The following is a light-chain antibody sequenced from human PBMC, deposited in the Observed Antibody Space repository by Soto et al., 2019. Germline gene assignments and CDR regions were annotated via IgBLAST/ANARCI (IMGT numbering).Light chain of an antibody. J-gene: IGKJ4*01. V-gene: IGKV3-15*01. CDR2: DAS. CDR3: QQYNNWPPLT. CDR1: QSVSRT. Sequence: EIVMTQSPATLSVSPGERVTLSCRASQSVSRTLAWYQQKPGQAPRLLIYDASTRATGIPARFSGSGSGTEFTLTISSLQSEDFAVYYCQQYNNWPPLTFGGGTKVEIK.